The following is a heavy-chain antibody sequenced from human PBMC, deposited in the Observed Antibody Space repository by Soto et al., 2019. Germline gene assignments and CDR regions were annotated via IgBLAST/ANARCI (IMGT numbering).Heavy chain of an antibody. CDR1: GYTFTSYY. Sequence: ASVKVSCKASGYTFTSYYMHWVRQAPGQGLEWMGIINPSGGSTSYAQKIKGRVTMTRDTSTSTVYMELSSLRSEDTAVYYCARDHELAYYYDSRGYYIDYWG. V-gene: IGHV1-46*01. D-gene: IGHD3-22*01. CDR3: ARDHELAYYYDSRGYYIDY. J-gene: IGHJ4*01. CDR2: INPSGGST.